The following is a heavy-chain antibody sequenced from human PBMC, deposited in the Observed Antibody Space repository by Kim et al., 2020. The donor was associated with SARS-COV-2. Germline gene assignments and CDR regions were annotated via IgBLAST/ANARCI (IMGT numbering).Heavy chain of an antibody. J-gene: IGHJ4*02. D-gene: IGHD5-12*01. Sequence: GGSLRLSCAASGFTFSSFAVSWVRQAPGKGLEWVSAISGSGDTTYYADSVKGRFTVFRDNSKNTLYLQMNSLRAEDTAVYYCGKDSVSWLRVIFDYWGQGTLVTVSS. CDR3: GKDSVSWLRVIFDY. V-gene: IGHV3-23*01. CDR1: GFTFSSFA. CDR2: ISGSGDTT.